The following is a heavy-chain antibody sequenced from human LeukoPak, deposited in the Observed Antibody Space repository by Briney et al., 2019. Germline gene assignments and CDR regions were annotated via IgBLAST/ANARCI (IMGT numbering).Heavy chain of an antibody. J-gene: IGHJ4*02. CDR3: AKGHYYGSGSLDY. CDR2: IGGRDGST. Sequence: GGSLRLSCAASGLTFSSYGMSWVRQAPGKGLEWVSAIGGRDGSTYYADSVKGRFTISRDNSKNTLYVQMNSLRAEDTAVYYCAKGHYYGSGSLDYWGQGTLVTVSS. V-gene: IGHV3-23*01. D-gene: IGHD3-10*01. CDR1: GLTFSSYG.